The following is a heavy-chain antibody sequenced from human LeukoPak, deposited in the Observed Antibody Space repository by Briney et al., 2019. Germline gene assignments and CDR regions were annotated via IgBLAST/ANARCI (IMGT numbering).Heavy chain of an antibody. J-gene: IGHJ3*02. CDR2: IYPGDSDT. Sequence: GESLKISCKGSGYSFTSYWIGWVRQMPGKGLEWMGIIYPGDSDTRYSPSFQGQVTLSADKSISTAYLQWSSLKASDSAMYYCARPGGPNVGGAGAFDIWGQGTMVTVSS. V-gene: IGHV5-51*01. CDR1: GYSFTSYW. CDR3: ARPGGPNVGGAGAFDI. D-gene: IGHD1-26*01.